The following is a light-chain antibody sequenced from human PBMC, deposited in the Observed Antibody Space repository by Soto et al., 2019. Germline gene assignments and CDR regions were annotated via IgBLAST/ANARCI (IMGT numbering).Light chain of an antibody. J-gene: IGKJ2*01. Sequence: EIVMTQSAATLSVSPGERATLSCRASQSVSSNLAWYKQKPGQAPRLLIYGASTRATGIPARFSGSGSGTEFTLTISSLQSEDFAVYYCQQYNNWPPYTFGQGTKLEIK. CDR1: QSVSSN. CDR3: QQYNNWPPYT. V-gene: IGKV3-15*01. CDR2: GAS.